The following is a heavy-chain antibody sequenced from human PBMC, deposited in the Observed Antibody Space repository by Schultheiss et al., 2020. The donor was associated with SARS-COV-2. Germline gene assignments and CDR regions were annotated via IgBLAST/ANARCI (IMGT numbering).Heavy chain of an antibody. D-gene: IGHD4-17*01. V-gene: IGHV2-5*01. CDR3: AHTTVTTGGPDAFDI. J-gene: IGHJ3*02. CDR1: GFSLSNARMG. Sequence: SGPTLVKPTETLTLTCTVSGFSLSNARMGVSWIRQPPGKALEWLALIYWNDDKRYSPSLKSRLTITKDTSKNQVVLTMTNMDPVDTATYYCAHTTVTTGGPDAFDIWGQGTMVTVSS. CDR2: IYWNDDK.